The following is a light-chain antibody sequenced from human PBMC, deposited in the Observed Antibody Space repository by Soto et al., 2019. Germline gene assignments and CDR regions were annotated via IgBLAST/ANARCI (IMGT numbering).Light chain of an antibody. CDR3: QQRIWPQIT. CDR2: DIY. CDR1: QTVSRH. V-gene: IGKV3-11*01. Sequence: EIVLTQSPATLFLSPGERATLSCRASQTVSRHLAWYQQRPGQAPRLLIYDIYYRDSGIPGRFSGSGSGTYFTLTISSLELKYSGVYYCQQRIWPQITLGQGTKLKI. J-gene: IGKJ2*01.